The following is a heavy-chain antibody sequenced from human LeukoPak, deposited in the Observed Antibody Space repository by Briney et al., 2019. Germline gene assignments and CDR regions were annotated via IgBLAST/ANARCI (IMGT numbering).Heavy chain of an antibody. CDR1: GGSVRRGNYY. J-gene: IGHJ4*02. CDR3: ARGLTTVVTLFDY. D-gene: IGHD4-23*01. V-gene: IGHV4-61*02. Sequence: PSETLSLTCTVSGGSVRRGNYYWTWIRQPAGSGLEWIGRIYTSGTTDYNPSLRTRVTISVDASRNQFSLKLSSVTAADTAVYYCARGLTTVVTLFDYWGQGTLVTVSS. CDR2: IYTSGTT.